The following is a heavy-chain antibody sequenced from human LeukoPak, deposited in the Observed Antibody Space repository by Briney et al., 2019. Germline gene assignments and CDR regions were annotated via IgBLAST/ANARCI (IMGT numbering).Heavy chain of an antibody. V-gene: IGHV4-4*07. Sequence: SETLSLTCTVSGGSLSSHYWSWIRQPAGKGLEWIGRIYTSGSTNYNPSLKSRVTMSVDTSKNQFSLKLSSVTAADTAVYYCARVTTYYYDSSGYYHEGSYFDYWGQGTLVTVSS. CDR3: ARVTTYYYDSSGYYHEGSYFDY. CDR1: GGSLSSHY. CDR2: IYTSGST. D-gene: IGHD3-22*01. J-gene: IGHJ4*02.